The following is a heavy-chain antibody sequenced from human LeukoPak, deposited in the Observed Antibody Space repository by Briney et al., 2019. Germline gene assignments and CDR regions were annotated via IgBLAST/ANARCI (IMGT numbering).Heavy chain of an antibody. V-gene: IGHV3-7*03. D-gene: IGHD6-13*01. CDR1: GFTFSSYW. J-gene: IGHJ6*02. CDR3: ARAPPFGYSSSWRYYYGMDV. Sequence: PGGSLRLSCAASGFTFSSYWMSWVRQAPGKGLEWVANIKQDGSEKYYVDSVKGRFTISRDNAKNSLYLQMNSLRAEDTAVYYCARAPPFGYSSSWRYYYGMDVWGQGTTVTVSS. CDR2: IKQDGSEK.